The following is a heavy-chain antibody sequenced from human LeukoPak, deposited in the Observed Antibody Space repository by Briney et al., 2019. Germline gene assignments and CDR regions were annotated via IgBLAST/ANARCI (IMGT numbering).Heavy chain of an antibody. CDR2: TSGSGGNT. D-gene: IGHD5-12*01. Sequence: GGSLRLSCAASGFTFSSYGMSWVRRAPGKGPEWVSGTSGSGGNTYYADSVKGRFTISRDNSQNTLYLQMNTLRAEDTAVYYCAKVVSGYHFDYWGQGTLVTVSS. V-gene: IGHV3-23*01. CDR3: AKVVSGYHFDY. CDR1: GFTFSSYG. J-gene: IGHJ4*02.